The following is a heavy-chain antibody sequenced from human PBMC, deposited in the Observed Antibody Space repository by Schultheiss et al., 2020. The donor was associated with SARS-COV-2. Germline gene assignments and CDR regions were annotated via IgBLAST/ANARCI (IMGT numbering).Heavy chain of an antibody. CDR3: ARDLLGDV. CDR1: GGSISSYY. Sequence: SETLSLTCTVSGGSISSYYWSWIRQPPGKGLEWIGYIYYSGSTNYNPSLKSRVTISVDTSKNQFSLKLSSVTAADTAVYYCARDLLGDVWGQGTTVTVSS. J-gene: IGHJ6*02. V-gene: IGHV4-59*12. CDR2: IYYSGST.